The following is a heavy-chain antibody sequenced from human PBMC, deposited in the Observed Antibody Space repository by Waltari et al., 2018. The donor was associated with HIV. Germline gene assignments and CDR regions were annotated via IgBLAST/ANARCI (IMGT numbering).Heavy chain of an antibody. CDR1: GGPISSSSYS. CDR2: IYYSGST. V-gene: IGHV4-39*01. CDR3: ARHSLTYYYDSSGYSVAFDY. J-gene: IGHJ4*02. Sequence: QLQLQESGPGLVKPSETLSLTCTVSGGPISSSSYSWGWLRQPPGKGLEWIGSIYYSGSTSYNPSLKSRVTISVDTSKNQFSLKLSSVTAADTAVYYCARHSLTYYYDSSGYSVAFDYWGQGTLVTVSS. D-gene: IGHD3-22*01.